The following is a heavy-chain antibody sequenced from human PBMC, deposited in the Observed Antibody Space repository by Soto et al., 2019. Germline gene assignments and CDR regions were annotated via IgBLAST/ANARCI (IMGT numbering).Heavy chain of an antibody. CDR2: INPNSGGT. CDR3: ARARDCSSTSCSQSIYYMDV. D-gene: IGHD2-2*01. J-gene: IGHJ6*03. V-gene: IGHV1-2*04. CDR1: GYTFTGYY. Sequence: QVQLVQSGAEVKKPGASLKVSCKASGYTFTGYYMHWVRQAPGQGLEWMGWINPNSGGTNYAQKFQGWVTMTRDTSISTAYMELSRLRSDDTAVYYCARARDCSSTSCSQSIYYMDVWGKGTTVTVSS.